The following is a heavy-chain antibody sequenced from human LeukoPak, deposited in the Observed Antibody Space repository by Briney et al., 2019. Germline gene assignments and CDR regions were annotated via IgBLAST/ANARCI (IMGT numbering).Heavy chain of an antibody. CDR1: GYTFTGYF. J-gene: IGHJ4*02. V-gene: IGHV1-2*02. CDR3: SRADY. Sequence: EASVKVSCKASGYTFTGYFMRWVRQAPGQGLEWMGWINPDSGGTNYAQNFQGRVTMTRDTSINTAYMELRTLRSDDTAVYYCSRADYWGQGTLVTVSS. CDR2: INPDSGGT.